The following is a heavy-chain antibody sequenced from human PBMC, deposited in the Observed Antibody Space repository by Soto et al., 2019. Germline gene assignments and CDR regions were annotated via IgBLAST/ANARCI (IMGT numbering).Heavy chain of an antibody. CDR1: GFTFSAYW. CDR3: ARGGSCRFDC. J-gene: IGHJ4*02. D-gene: IGHD3-10*01. Sequence: EVQLVESGGGLVQPGGSLRLSCAASGFTFSAYWMHWVRQAPGKGLVWVARVTKDGDMISYADSVQGRFTISRDNAKNTGELQMNSLGVEDTAVYYWARGGSCRFDCGGQGTLVTVSS. V-gene: IGHV3-74*01. CDR2: VTKDGDMI.